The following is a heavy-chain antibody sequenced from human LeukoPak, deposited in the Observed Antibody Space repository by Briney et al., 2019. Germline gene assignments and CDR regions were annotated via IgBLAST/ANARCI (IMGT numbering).Heavy chain of an antibody. CDR1: GFTFSNFE. V-gene: IGHV3-48*03. CDR3: ARVVCTGGSCFQNDY. Sequence: GGSLRLSCTASGFTFSNFEMNWVRQAPGKGLQWLAYINTGATSEYYADSVKGRITISRDNAKNSLYLQMNGLRVEDTAIYYCARVVCTGGSCFQNDYWGQGTLVTVSS. D-gene: IGHD2-15*01. J-gene: IGHJ4*02. CDR2: INTGATSE.